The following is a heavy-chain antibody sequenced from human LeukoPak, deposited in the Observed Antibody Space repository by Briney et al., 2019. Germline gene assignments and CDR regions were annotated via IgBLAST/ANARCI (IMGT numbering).Heavy chain of an antibody. V-gene: IGHV4-30-4*08. CDR1: GGSIRSGDYY. J-gene: IGHJ5*02. D-gene: IGHD3-22*01. CDR3: ARPYYYDSRIDP. CDR2: MYYSGST. Sequence: SETLSLTCTVSGGSIRSGDYYWSWIRQPPGKVLEWIGYMYYSGSTYYNPSLKSRVTISVDTSKNQFSLKLSSVTAADTAVYYCARPYYYDSRIDPWGQGTLVTVSS.